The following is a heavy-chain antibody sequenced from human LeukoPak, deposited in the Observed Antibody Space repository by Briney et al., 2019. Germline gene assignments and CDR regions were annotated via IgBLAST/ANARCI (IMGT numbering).Heavy chain of an antibody. Sequence: SETLSLTCTVSGGSISSYYWSWIRQPPGKGLEWIGYIYYSGSTNYNPSLKSRVTISVDTSKNQFSLKLSSVTAADTAVYYCARESSGWYYFDYWGQGTLVTVSS. CDR1: GGSISSYY. J-gene: IGHJ4*02. CDR3: ARESSGWYYFDY. D-gene: IGHD6-19*01. V-gene: IGHV4-59*01. CDR2: IYYSGST.